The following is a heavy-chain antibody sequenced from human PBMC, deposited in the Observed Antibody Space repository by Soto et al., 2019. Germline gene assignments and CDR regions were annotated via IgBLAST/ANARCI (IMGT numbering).Heavy chain of an antibody. Sequence: GGSLKISCKGSGYSFTSYWIGWVRQMPGKGLEWMGIIYPGDSDTRYSPSFQGQVTISADKSISTAYLQWSSLKASDTAMYYCARQIKSPRTYYDILTGYHNDAFGIWGQGTMVTVSS. CDR2: IYPGDSDT. CDR3: ARQIKSPRTYYDILTGYHNDAFGI. V-gene: IGHV5-51*01. J-gene: IGHJ3*02. CDR1: GYSFTSYW. D-gene: IGHD3-9*01.